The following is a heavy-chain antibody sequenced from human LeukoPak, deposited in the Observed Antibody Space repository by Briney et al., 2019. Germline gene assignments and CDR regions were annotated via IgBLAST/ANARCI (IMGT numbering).Heavy chain of an antibody. CDR3: AGHGVVIPYYYGMDV. D-gene: IGHD3-3*01. V-gene: IGHV4-34*01. CDR1: GGSFSGYY. Sequence: SETLSLTCAVYGGSFSGYYWSWIRQPPGKGLEWIGEINHSGSTNYNPSLKSRVTISVDTSKNQFSLKLSSVTAADTAVYYCAGHGVVIPYYYGMDVWGQGTTVTVSS. J-gene: IGHJ6*02. CDR2: INHSGST.